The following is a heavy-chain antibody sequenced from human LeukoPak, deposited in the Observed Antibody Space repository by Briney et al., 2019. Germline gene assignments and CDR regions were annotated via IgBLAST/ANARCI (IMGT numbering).Heavy chain of an antibody. CDR3: YNFPMILPPAVDP. J-gene: IGHJ5*02. Sequence: GGSLTLACAASGFTFTSYAIRCVRQAARGGSGWVSGISGSGGSTYYAESVKGRFTISRDNSKNTLYLQMNSLRAEDTAVYYCYNFPMILPPAVDPWGQGTLVTVSS. CDR2: ISGSGGST. CDR1: GFTFTSYA. D-gene: IGHD3-22*01. V-gene: IGHV3-23*01.